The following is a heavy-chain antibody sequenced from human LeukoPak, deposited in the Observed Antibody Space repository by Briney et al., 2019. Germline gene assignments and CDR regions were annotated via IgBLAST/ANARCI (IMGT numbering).Heavy chain of an antibody. V-gene: IGHV4-4*07. CDR1: GGSISSYY. J-gene: IGHJ4*02. CDR3: ARLTYYYGSGSPTLDY. Sequence: PSETLSLTCTVSGGSISSYYWSWLRQPAGKGLEWIGRIYTSGSTNYNPSLKSRVTMSVDTSKNQFSLKLSSVTAADTAVYHCARLTYYYGSGSPTLDYWGQGTLVTVSS. D-gene: IGHD3-10*01. CDR2: IYTSGST.